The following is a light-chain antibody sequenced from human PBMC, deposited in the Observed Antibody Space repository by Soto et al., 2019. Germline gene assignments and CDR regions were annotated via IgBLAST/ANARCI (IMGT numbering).Light chain of an antibody. J-gene: IGKJ3*01. CDR3: LKYSSVPV. CDR1: QGIRNF. Sequence: DIPMTQSPPSLSASVGDRVTITSRASQGIRNFVAWYQQKPGKAPKLLIYAASTLQSGVPSRFSGSGSGTDFTLTINSLQPEDVATYSCLKYSSVPVFGPGTKVEIK. V-gene: IGKV1-27*01. CDR2: AAS.